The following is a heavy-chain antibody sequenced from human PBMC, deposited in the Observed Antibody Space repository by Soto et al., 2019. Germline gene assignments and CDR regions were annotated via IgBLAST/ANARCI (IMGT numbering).Heavy chain of an antibody. Sequence: QMQLVESGGGVVQPGESLRLSCAASGFTFNYYPMHWVRQTPGKGLEWVAVISFDGSNKYYAVSVKGRFTISRDNSKNMLYLQMNSLRAEDSAVYYCARLPGALVAVLYIYPLDGREAMSDVDVWGQGTTVSVSS. CDR1: GFTFNYYP. J-gene: IGHJ6*02. CDR2: ISFDGSNK. V-gene: IGHV3-30-3*01. D-gene: IGHD5-18*01. CDR3: ARLPGALVAVLYIYPLDGREAMSDVDV.